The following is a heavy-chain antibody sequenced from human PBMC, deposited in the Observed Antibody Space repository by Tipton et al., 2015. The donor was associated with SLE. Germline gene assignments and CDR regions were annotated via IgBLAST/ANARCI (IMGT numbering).Heavy chain of an antibody. D-gene: IGHD3/OR15-3a*01. Sequence: GLVKPSETLSLTCDVHGDSSRVFYWAWIRQTPGKGLEWIGEISHGGSANHNPSLKSRVDISIDTSNNQFSLRLSSVTAADTAFYYCARSRGTARDWWGQGTLVSVSS. V-gene: IGHV4-34*01. CDR2: ISHGGSA. CDR1: GDSSRVFY. J-gene: IGHJ4*02. CDR3: ARSRGTARDW.